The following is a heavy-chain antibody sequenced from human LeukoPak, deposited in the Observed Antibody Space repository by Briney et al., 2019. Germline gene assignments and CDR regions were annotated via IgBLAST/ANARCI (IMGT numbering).Heavy chain of an antibody. D-gene: IGHD3-22*01. V-gene: IGHV3-23*01. J-gene: IGHJ4*02. CDR2: ISGSGGST. CDR3: ANNDYYDSSGYYEGVDY. CDR1: GFTFSSYA. Sequence: PGGSLRLSCAASGFTFSSYAMSWVRQAPAKGLEWVSAISGSGGSTYYADSVKGRFTISRDNSKNTLYLQMNSLRAEDTAVYYCANNDYYDSSGYYEGVDYWGQGTLVTVSS.